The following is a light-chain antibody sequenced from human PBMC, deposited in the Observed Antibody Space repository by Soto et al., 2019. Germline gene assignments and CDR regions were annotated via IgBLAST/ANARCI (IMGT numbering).Light chain of an antibody. CDR1: QNIGIN. V-gene: IGKV3-11*01. J-gene: IGKJ5*01. CDR2: DAS. CDR3: QQRYNWPPFT. Sequence: EIVLTQSPATLSLSPGERASLSCRASQNIGINLAWYQQKPGQAPRLLIYDASNRATGVPARFSSSGSGTDFTLTISSLEPEDFAVYYCQQRYNWPPFTFGQGTRLEIK.